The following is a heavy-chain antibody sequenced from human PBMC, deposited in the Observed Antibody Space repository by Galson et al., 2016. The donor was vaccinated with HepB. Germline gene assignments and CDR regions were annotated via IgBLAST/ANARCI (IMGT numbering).Heavy chain of an antibody. V-gene: IGHV6-1*01. D-gene: IGHD2-2*02. Sequence: CAISGDSVSNNIDGWNWIRQSPSRGLEWLGRTYYRSEWRQDYAPSVRSRISINPDTSKNQFSLHLTSVTPEDTAVYYCVKSIYLGRGSVAWGQGTLVTVSS. CDR2: TYYRSEWRQ. J-gene: IGHJ4*02. CDR3: VKSIYLGRGSVA. CDR1: GDSVSNNIDG.